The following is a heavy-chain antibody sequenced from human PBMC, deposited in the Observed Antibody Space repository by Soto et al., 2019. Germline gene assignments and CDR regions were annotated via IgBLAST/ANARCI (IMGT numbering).Heavy chain of an antibody. CDR2: INQDGSEK. J-gene: IGHJ4*02. CDR3: AIWGLQYS. V-gene: IGHV3-7*03. Sequence: GGSLRLSCTASGFTFTNDWMSWVRQAPGKGLECVASINQDGSEKYYVDSVKGRFTISRDNAKNSLYLQMNSLRAEDTAVYYCAIWGLQYSWGQGTLVTVSS. CDR1: GFTFTNDW. D-gene: IGHD3-16*01.